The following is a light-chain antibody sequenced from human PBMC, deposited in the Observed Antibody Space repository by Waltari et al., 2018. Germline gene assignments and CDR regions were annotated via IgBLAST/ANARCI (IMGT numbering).Light chain of an antibody. Sequence: HYALTQPASVSGSPGQSLTLSCTGTRRVVGGYDFVSWYRQHPENAPHLIIFDGTEPPSGISARFSCSRAGNTAALTIGGLQADDEADYYFASYTSSSDFVFGSGTTVTV. J-gene: IGLJ1*01. CDR1: RRVVGGYDF. CDR2: DGT. V-gene: IGLV2-14*03. CDR3: ASYTSSSDFV.